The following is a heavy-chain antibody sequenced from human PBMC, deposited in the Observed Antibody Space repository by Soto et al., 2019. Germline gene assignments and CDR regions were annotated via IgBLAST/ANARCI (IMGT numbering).Heavy chain of an antibody. CDR3: ARLLYCSSTSCYRVDDFDI. CDR2: IDPSDSYT. J-gene: IGHJ3*02. Sequence: GESLKISCKGSGYSFTSYWISWVRQMAGKGLEWIGRIDPSDSYTNYSPSFQGHVTISADKSISTAYLQWSSLKASDTAMYYCARLLYCSSTSCYRVDDFDIWGQGTMVTVSS. D-gene: IGHD2-2*01. CDR1: GYSFTSYW. V-gene: IGHV5-10-1*01.